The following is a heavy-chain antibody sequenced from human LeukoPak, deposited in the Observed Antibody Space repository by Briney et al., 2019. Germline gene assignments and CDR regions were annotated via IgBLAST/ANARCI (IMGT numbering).Heavy chain of an antibody. CDR3: AKDQTTMIVVVIHYFDY. J-gene: IGHJ4*02. CDR2: ISGSGGST. D-gene: IGHD3-22*01. Sequence: PGGSLRLSCAASGFTFSSYAMSWVRQAPGKGLEWVSAISGSGGSTYYADSVKGRFTISRDNSKNTLYLQMNSLRAEDTAVYYCAKDQTTMIVVVIHYFDYWGQGTLVTVSS. CDR1: GFTFSSYA. V-gene: IGHV3-23*01.